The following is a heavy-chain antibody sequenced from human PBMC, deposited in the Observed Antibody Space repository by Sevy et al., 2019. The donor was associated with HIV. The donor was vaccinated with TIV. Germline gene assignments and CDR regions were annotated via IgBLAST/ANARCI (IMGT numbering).Heavy chain of an antibody. V-gene: IGHV6-1*01. D-gene: IGHD2-2*01. CDR3: ARNPPYCSSTSCHFDY. J-gene: IGHJ4*02. CDR1: GDSVSSNSAA. Sequence: KQSQTLSLTCAISGDSVSSNSAAWNWIRQSPSRGLEWLGRTYCRSKWYNDYAVSVKSRITINPDTSKNQFSLQLNSVTPEDTAVYYCARNPPYCSSTSCHFDYWGQGTLVTVSS. CDR2: TYCRSKWYN.